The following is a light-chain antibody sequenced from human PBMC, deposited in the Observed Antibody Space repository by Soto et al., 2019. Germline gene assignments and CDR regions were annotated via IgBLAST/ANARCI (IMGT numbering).Light chain of an antibody. CDR3: QQYYSTPLT. Sequence: IVMTQSTEYLSVSLGERATLNCKSSQSVLYSSNNKNYLAWYQQKPGQPPKLLIYWASTRESGVPDRFSGSGSGTDFTLTISSLQAEDVAVYYCQQYYSTPLTFGGRSIVDVK. V-gene: IGKV4-1*01. J-gene: IGKJ4*01. CDR1: QSVLYSSNNKNY. CDR2: WAS.